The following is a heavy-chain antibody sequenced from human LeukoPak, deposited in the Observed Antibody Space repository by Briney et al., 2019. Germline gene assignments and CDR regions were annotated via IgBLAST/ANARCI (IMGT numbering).Heavy chain of an antibody. D-gene: IGHD1-26*01. V-gene: IGHV1-18*01. J-gene: IGHJ4*02. Sequence: GASVKVSCKASGYTFTSYGLSWVRQAPGQGLEWMGWISAYNGNTNYEQKLQGRVTLTTDTSTSTAYMELRSLRSDDTAVYYCARAAYSGRSPYYFDYWGQGNLVTVSS. CDR1: GYTFTSYG. CDR2: ISAYNGNT. CDR3: ARAAYSGRSPYYFDY.